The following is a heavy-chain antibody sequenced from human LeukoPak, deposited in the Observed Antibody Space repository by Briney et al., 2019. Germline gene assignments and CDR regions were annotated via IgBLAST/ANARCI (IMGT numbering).Heavy chain of an antibody. CDR1: GFTFSDYY. CDR2: ISSSGSTI. J-gene: IGHJ4*02. V-gene: IGHV3-11*01. Sequence: KTGGSLRLSCAASGFTFSDYYMSWIRQAPGKGLEWVSYISSSGSTIYYADSVKGRFTISRDNAKNSLYLQMNSLRAEDTALYYCAKAYCGGDCYLFDYWGQGTLVTVSS. CDR3: AKAYCGGDCYLFDY. D-gene: IGHD2-21*02.